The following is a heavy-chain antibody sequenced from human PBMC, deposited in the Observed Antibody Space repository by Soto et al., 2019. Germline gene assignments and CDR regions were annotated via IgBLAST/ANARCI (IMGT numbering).Heavy chain of an antibody. V-gene: IGHV6-1*01. D-gene: IGHD6-19*01. J-gene: IGHJ4*02. CDR3: AREEGIAVAVLDY. Sequence: SRTLSLTCAISGDSVSSNSVSWNWIRQSPSRGLEWLGRTYYRSKWHYDYAFSVKSRVTINPDTSTNQFSLQLDSVTPDDTAVYYCAREEGIAVAVLDYWGQGTQVTVSS. CDR1: GDSVSSNSVS. CDR2: TYYRSKWHY.